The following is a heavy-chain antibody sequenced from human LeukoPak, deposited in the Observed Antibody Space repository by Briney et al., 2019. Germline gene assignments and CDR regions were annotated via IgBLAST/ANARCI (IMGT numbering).Heavy chain of an antibody. V-gene: IGHV4-30-4*01. D-gene: IGHD3-22*01. CDR2: TYYSGST. CDR3: ARPYYYDSRIDP. Sequence: SETLSLTCTVSGGSISSGDYYWSWIRQPPGKGLEWIGYTYYSGSTYYSPSLKNRVSISVDTSKNQFSLNLSSVTAADTAVYYCARPYYYDSRIDPWGQGTLVTVSS. J-gene: IGHJ5*02. CDR1: GGSISSGDYY.